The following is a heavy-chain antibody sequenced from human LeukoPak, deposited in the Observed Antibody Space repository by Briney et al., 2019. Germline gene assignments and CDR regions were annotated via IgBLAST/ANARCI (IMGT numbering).Heavy chain of an antibody. V-gene: IGHV4-34*01. CDR1: GGSFSGYY. CDR3: ARAGTNWFRGGYFDY. D-gene: IGHD3-10*01. CDR2: INHSGST. J-gene: IGHJ4*02. Sequence: PSETLSLTCAVYGGSFSGYYWSWIRQPPGKGLEWIGEINHSGSTNYNPSLKSRVTISVDTSKNQFSLKLSSVTAADTAVYYCARAGTNWFRGGYFDYWGQGTLVTVSS.